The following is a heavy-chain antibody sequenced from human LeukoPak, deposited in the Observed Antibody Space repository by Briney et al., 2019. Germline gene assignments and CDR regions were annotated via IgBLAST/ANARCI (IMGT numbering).Heavy chain of an antibody. Sequence: GGSLRRYCVGSGFTFGDYSMHWVRQAPGQGLDWVSYILTSGDIIRYAESVRGRFTISRDNAKNSLYLQMDSLRAEDTAVYYCARVRGPTLGTSYMDLWGKGTTVTVSS. D-gene: IGHD3-10*01. V-gene: IGHV3-48*04. CDR3: ARVRGPTLGTSYMDL. CDR1: GFTFGDYS. J-gene: IGHJ6*03. CDR2: ILTSGDII.